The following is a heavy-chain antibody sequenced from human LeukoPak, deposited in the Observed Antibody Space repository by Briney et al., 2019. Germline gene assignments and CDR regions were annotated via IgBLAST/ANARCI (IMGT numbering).Heavy chain of an antibody. CDR2: INILSNYI. V-gene: IGHV3-21*01. CDR1: GFTFSSYS. J-gene: IGHJ4*02. D-gene: IGHD6-13*01. Sequence: GGSLRLSCAASGFTFSSYSMSWVRQAPGKGLEWVSAINILSNYIYYADSVKGRFTISRDNAKNSLYLKMNTLRADDTTVYYCARDSHSSSWYYEFDYWGQGTLVTVSS. CDR3: ARDSHSSSWYYEFDY.